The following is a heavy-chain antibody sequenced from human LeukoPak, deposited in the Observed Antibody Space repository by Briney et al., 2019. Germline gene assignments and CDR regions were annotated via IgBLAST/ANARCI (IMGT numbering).Heavy chain of an antibody. J-gene: IGHJ4*02. Sequence: GASVKVSCKASGGTFSSYAISWVRQAPGQGLEWMGRIIPILGIANYAQKFQGRVTITADKSTSTAYMELSSLRSEDTAVYYCAGDILTGYYPLYYFDYWGQGTLVNVSS. D-gene: IGHD3-9*01. V-gene: IGHV1-69*04. CDR1: GGTFSSYA. CDR3: AGDILTGYYPLYYFDY. CDR2: IIPILGIA.